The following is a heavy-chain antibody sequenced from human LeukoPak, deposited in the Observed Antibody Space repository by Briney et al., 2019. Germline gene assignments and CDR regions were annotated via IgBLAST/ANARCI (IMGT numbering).Heavy chain of an antibody. CDR2: ISYDGSNK. CDR1: GFTFSSYG. CDR3: ARGSREFHH. Sequence: SGGSLRLSCAASGFTFSSYGMHWVRQAPGKGLEWVAVISYDGSNKYYADSVKGRFTISRDNSKNTLYLQMNSLRAEDTAVYYCARGSREFHHWGQGALVTVSS. V-gene: IGHV3-30*03. D-gene: IGHD1-26*01. J-gene: IGHJ1*01.